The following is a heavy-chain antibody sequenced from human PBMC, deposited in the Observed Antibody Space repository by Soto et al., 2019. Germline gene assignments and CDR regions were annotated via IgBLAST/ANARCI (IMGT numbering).Heavy chain of an antibody. CDR1: GYTFTSDD. J-gene: IGHJ6*02. CDR3: AREETSYGMDV. Sequence: QVQLVQSGAEVKKPGASVKVSCKASGYTFTSDDINWVRQATGQGLEWMGWMNPNSGNRGYAQKFKGRVTMTRNTSIRTAYMEPSSLRSEDTAVYYCAREETSYGMDVWGQGTTVTVSS. V-gene: IGHV1-8*01. CDR2: MNPNSGNR.